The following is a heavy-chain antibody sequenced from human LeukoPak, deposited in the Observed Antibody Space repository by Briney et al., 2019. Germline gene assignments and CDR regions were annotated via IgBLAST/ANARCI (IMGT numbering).Heavy chain of an antibody. V-gene: IGHV3-48*01. Sequence: GGSLRLSCAASGFTFNSYTMNWVRQAPGKGLEWVSYISSSSSTIYYADSVKGRFTISRDNAKNSLYLQMNSLRAEDTAVYYCAKDDFAGDYVWGSYRPFDYWGQGTLVTVSS. CDR3: AKDDFAGDYVWGSYRPFDY. CDR2: ISSSSSTI. J-gene: IGHJ4*02. D-gene: IGHD3-16*02. CDR1: GFTFNSYT.